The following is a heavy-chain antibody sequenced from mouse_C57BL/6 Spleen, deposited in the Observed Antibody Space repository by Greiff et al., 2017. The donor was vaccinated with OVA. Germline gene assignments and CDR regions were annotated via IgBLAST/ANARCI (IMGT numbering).Heavy chain of an antibody. D-gene: IGHD1-1*01. CDR3: ARGRYYGSSYESMDAMDD. CDR1: GYTFTSYW. V-gene: IGHV1-53*01. CDR2: INPSNGGT. Sequence: QVQLQQPGTELVKPGASVKLSCKASGYTFTSYWMHWVKPRPGQGLEWIGNINPSNGGTNYNEKFKSKATLTVDKSSSTAYMQLSSLTSEDSAVYYCARGRYYGSSYESMDAMDDWGQGTSVTVAS. J-gene: IGHJ4*01.